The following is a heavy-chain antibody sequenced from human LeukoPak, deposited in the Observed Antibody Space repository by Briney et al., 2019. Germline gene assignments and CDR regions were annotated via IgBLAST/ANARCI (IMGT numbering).Heavy chain of an antibody. D-gene: IGHD3-22*01. CDR3: ASLIYYDSSGYSDDRDY. Sequence: SETLSLTCTVSGGSISSYYWSWIRQPPGKGLEWIGYIYYSGSTNYNPSLRSRVTISVDTSKNQFSLKLSSVTAADTAVYYCASLIYYDSSGYSDDRDYWGQGTLVTVSS. CDR2: IYYSGST. J-gene: IGHJ4*02. V-gene: IGHV4-59*01. CDR1: GGSISSYY.